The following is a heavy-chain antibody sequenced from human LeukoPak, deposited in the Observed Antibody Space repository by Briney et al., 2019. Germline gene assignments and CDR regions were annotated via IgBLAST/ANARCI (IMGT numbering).Heavy chain of an antibody. Sequence: ASVKVSCKASGYTFTGFYIHWVRQAPGQGLEWMGCINPNSGGTDFAQNFQGRVTMTRDTSISTAYMELSSLRSDDTAVYYCARVGSDDSRSLVYIDYWGQGTLVTVSS. J-gene: IGHJ4*02. V-gene: IGHV1-2*02. D-gene: IGHD3-10*01. CDR1: GYTFTGFY. CDR2: INPNSGGT. CDR3: ARVGSDDSRSLVYIDY.